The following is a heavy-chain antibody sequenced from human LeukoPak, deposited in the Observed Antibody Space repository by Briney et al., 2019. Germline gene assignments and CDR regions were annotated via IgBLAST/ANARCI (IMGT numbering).Heavy chain of an antibody. V-gene: IGHV3-30*04. J-gene: IGHJ4*02. D-gene: IGHD6-13*01. CDR1: GFTFSSYA. Sequence: GGSLRLSCAASGFTFSSYAMHWVRQAPGKGLEWVAVISYDGSSKYYADSVKGRFTISRDNSRNTLYLQMNSLRAEDTAVYYCASGYSSSWINDYWGQGTLVTVSS. CDR2: ISYDGSSK. CDR3: ASGYSSSWINDY.